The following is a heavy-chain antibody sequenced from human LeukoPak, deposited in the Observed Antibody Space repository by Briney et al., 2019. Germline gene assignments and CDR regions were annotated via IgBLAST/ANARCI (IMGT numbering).Heavy chain of an antibody. CDR3: AKESGYCSGGSCYFYYGMDV. D-gene: IGHD2-15*01. CDR1: GFTFSSYA. J-gene: IGHJ6*02. Sequence: PGGSLRLSCAASGFTFSSYAMSWVRQAPGKGLEWVSAISSSGGSTYYAGSVKGRFTISRDNSKNTLYLQMNSLRAEDTAVYYCAKESGYCSGGSCYFYYGMDVWGQGTTVTVSS. CDR2: ISSSGGST. V-gene: IGHV3-23*01.